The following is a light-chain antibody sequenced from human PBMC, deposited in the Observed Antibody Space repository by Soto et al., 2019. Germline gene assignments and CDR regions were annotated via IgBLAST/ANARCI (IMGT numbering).Light chain of an antibody. CDR2: GAS. V-gene: IGKV3-20*01. CDR3: QQYGSSPRT. Sequence: IVLMQSPGTLSLSPGERATLSCRASQSVSNSYLAWYQQKPGQAPRLLIYGASSRATGIPDRFSGSGSGTDFTLTITRLEPEDFVVYYCQQYGSSPRTFGQGTKVEIK. J-gene: IGKJ1*01. CDR1: QSVSNSY.